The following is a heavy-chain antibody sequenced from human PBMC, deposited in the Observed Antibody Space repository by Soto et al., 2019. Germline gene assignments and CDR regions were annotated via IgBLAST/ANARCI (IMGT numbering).Heavy chain of an antibody. CDR3: ARDSSSWRDASDI. D-gene: IGHD6-13*01. V-gene: IGHV3-7*01. CDR1: GFTFSSYW. J-gene: IGHJ3*02. CDR2: IKQDGSEK. Sequence: GGSLRLSCAASGFTFSSYWMSWVRQAPGKGLEWVANIKQDGSEKYYVDSVKGRFTISRDNAKNSLYLQMNSLRAEDTAVYYCARDSSSWRDASDIWGQGTMVTVSS.